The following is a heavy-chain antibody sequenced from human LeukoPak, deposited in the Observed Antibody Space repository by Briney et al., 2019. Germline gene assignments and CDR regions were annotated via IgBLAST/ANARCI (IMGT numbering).Heavy chain of an antibody. Sequence: GESLQISCQGSGYSFTSYWIGWVRQLPGKGLKWMGIIDPGDSDTRYSPSFQGQVTISADKSIGTAHLQWSSLKASDTAMYYCARRSSIAVRLFDYWGQGTLVTVSS. CDR2: IDPGDSDT. V-gene: IGHV5-51*01. CDR3: ARRSSIAVRLFDY. D-gene: IGHD6-6*01. CDR1: GYSFTSYW. J-gene: IGHJ4*02.